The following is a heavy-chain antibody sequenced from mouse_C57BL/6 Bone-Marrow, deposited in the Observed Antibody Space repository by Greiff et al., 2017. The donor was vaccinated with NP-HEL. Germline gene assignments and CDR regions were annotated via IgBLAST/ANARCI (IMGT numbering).Heavy chain of an antibody. Sequence: VQLQQSGAELARPGASVKLSCKASGYTFTSYGISWVKQRTGQGLEWIGEIYPRSGNTYYNEKFKGKATLTADKSSSTAYMELRSLTSEDSAVYFCARGWLLPPAYWGQGTLVTVSA. CDR1: GYTFTSYG. CDR3: ARGWLLPPAY. V-gene: IGHV1-81*01. D-gene: IGHD2-3*01. CDR2: IYPRSGNT. J-gene: IGHJ3*01.